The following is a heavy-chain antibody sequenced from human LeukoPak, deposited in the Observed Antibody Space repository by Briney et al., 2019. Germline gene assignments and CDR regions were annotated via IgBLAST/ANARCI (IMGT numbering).Heavy chain of an antibody. V-gene: IGHV4-59*12. CDR2: IYYSGST. Sequence: PSETLSLTCTVSGGSISSYYWSWLRQPPGKGLEWIGHIYYSGSTNYNPSLKSRVTISVDTSKNQFSLKLSSVTAADTAVYYCARELPDIVVVPAAKGDYYYYYYYMDVWGKGTTVTISS. CDR1: GGSISSYY. D-gene: IGHD2-2*01. J-gene: IGHJ6*03. CDR3: ARELPDIVVVPAAKGDYYYYYYYMDV.